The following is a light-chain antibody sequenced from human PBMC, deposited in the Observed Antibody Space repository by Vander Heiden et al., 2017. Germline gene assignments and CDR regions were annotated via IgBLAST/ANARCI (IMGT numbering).Light chain of an antibody. Sequence: DIQMTQSPSTLSASVGDRVTITCRASQSVSSWLAWYQQKPGKAPELLIYKASNLQSGVPSRFSGSGSGTEFTLTISSLQPDDFATYYCQQYNNYPLTVGGGTKVEIK. V-gene: IGKV1-5*03. CDR2: KAS. J-gene: IGKJ4*01. CDR1: QSVSSW. CDR3: QQYNNYPLT.